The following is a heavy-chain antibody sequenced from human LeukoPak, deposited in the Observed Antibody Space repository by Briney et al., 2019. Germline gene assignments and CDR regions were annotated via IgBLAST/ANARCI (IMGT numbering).Heavy chain of an antibody. D-gene: IGHD1-20*01. V-gene: IGHV1-69*13. CDR2: IIPIFGTA. CDR3: ARGIITGAADADC. CDR1: GGTFSSYA. J-gene: IGHJ4*02. Sequence: SVKVSCKASGGTFSSYAISWVRQAPGQGLEWMGGIIPIFGTANYAQRFQGRVTITADESTSTAYLELSRLTSDDTAVYYCARGIITGAADADCWGQGTLVTVSS.